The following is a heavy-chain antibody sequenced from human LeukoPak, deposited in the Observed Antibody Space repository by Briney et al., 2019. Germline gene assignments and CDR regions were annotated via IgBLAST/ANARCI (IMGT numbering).Heavy chain of an antibody. CDR3: ARNYAVRYFDL. CDR2: IYYSGST. CDR1: GGSISSSSYY. J-gene: IGHJ2*01. V-gene: IGHV4-39*01. D-gene: IGHD1-7*01. Sequence: SETLSLTCTVSGGSISSSSYYWGWIRQPPGKGLEWIGSIYYSGSTYYNPSLKSRVTISVDTSKNQFSLKLSSVTAADKAVYYCARNYAVRYFDLWGRGTLVTVSS.